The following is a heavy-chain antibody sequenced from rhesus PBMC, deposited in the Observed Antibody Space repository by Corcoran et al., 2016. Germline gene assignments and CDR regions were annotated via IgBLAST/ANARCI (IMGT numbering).Heavy chain of an antibody. V-gene: IGHV3-183*01. CDR1: GFTFGDYG. Sequence: EVQRVESGGGLVQPGGALRRFGAASGFTFGDYGMHWVRQAPGKGLEWVSSISSASNFIYYSDSVKGRFTISRDNAKNSLSLQMSSLRAEDTAVYYCSRGSTNCFDYWGQGVLVTVSS. D-gene: IGHD2-15*01. CDR3: SRGSTNCFDY. CDR2: ISSASNFI. J-gene: IGHJ4*01.